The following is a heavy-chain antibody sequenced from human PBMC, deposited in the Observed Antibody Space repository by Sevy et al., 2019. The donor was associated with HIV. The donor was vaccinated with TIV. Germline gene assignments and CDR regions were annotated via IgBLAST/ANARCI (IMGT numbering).Heavy chain of an antibody. CDR3: AQETFGRFDS. CDR1: GFSFSAYW. V-gene: IGHV3-7*01. D-gene: IGHD1-26*01. Sequence: GGSLRLSCAASGFSFSAYWMNWVRQAPGRGLEWVANIKPDGRDKHYVDSAEGRFTISRDNAKNSRYLQMNSLGVEHTAMYYCAQETFGRFDSWGQGTLVTVSS. CDR2: IKPDGRDK. J-gene: IGHJ4*02.